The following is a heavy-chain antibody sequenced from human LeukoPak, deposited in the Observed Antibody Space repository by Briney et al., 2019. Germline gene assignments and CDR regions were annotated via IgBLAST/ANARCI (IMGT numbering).Heavy chain of an antibody. V-gene: IGHV4-30-2*01. J-gene: IGHJ4*02. CDR1: GYAITSGGFS. CDR2: IYDRGPA. D-gene: IGHD6-13*01. CDR3: ARGRGSSWYYFDS. Sequence: SETLSLTCAVSGYAITSGGFSWNWIRQPPGKGLEWIGCIYDRGPAYYNPSLKSRFTISVDRPKNQFFLNVTSLTAADTAVYYCARGRGSSWYYFDSWGQGTLVTVSS.